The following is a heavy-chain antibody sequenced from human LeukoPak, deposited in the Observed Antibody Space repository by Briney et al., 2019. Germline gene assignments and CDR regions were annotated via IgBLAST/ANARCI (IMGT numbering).Heavy chain of an antibody. J-gene: IGHJ4*02. V-gene: IGHV3-23*01. CDR3: AKDPSGGNRPYYFDY. CDR1: GFSFSYHG. Sequence: GGSLRLSCVASGFSFSYHGMNWVRLAPGKGLEWVSGVSPPGGGTYYADSVKGRFTISRDDSRNTLYLQMNSLRAEDTAVYYCAKDPSGGNRPYYFDYWGQGTLVTVSS. CDR2: VSPPGGGT. D-gene: IGHD4-23*01.